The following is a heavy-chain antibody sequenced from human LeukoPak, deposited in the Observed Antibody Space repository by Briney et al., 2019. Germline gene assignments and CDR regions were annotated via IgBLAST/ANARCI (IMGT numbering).Heavy chain of an antibody. D-gene: IGHD3-9*01. CDR1: GFTFSSYA. J-gene: IGHJ4*02. CDR2: ISYDGSNK. CDR3: ARVVLRYFDWLVGGYFDY. V-gene: IGHV3-30*04. Sequence: GGSLRLSCAASGFTFSSYAMHWVRQAPGKGLEGVAVISYDGSNKYYADSVKGRFTISRDNSKNTLYLQMNSMRAEDTAVYYCARVVLRYFDWLVGGYFDYWGQGTLVTVSS.